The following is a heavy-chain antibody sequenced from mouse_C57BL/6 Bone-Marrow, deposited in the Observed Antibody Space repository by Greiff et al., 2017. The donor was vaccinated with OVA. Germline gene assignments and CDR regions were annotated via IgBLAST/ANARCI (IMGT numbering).Heavy chain of an antibody. Sequence: DVKLVESGGGLVKPGGSLKLSCAASGFTFSSYAMSWVRQTPEKRLEWVATISDGGSYTYYPDNVKGRFTISRDNAKNNLYLQMSHLKSEDTAMYYCASMVTYYFDLWRQGTTLTVSS. CDR2: ISDGGSYT. J-gene: IGHJ2*01. D-gene: IGHD2-2*01. CDR3: ASMVTYYFDL. V-gene: IGHV5-4*03. CDR1: GFTFSSYA.